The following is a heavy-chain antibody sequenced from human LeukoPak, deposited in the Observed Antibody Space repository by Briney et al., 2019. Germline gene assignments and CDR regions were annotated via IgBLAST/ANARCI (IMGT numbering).Heavy chain of an antibody. CDR1: GFTFSSYA. J-gene: IGHJ4*02. V-gene: IGHV3-30-3*01. CDR2: ISYDGTNK. CDR3: ARGFVLGAAKNYFDY. Sequence: GGSLRLSCAASGFTFSSYAMHWVRQAPGKGLEWVAVISYDGTNKYYADSVKGRFTISRDNSKNTLSLQMNSLRAEDTALYYCARGFVLGAAKNYFDYWGQGAMVTVSS. D-gene: IGHD2-21*02.